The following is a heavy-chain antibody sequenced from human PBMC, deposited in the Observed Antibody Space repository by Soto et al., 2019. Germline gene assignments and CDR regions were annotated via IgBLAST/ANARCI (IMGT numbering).Heavy chain of an antibody. CDR2: LNPNTDKT. D-gene: IGHD5-12*01. J-gene: IGHJ3*02. Sequence: ASVKVSCKASGYTFSNYDINWVRQATGQGLEWMGWLNPNTDKTGSAQKFQGRVTMTRNTSISTAYLELSGLRSDDTAVYYCARGIKGLPPSAFDIWGQGTRVT. V-gene: IGHV1-8*01. CDR1: GYTFSNYD. CDR3: ARGIKGLPPSAFDI.